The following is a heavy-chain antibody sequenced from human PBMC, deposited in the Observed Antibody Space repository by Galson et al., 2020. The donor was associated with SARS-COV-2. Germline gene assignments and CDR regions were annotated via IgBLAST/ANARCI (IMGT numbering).Heavy chain of an antibody. V-gene: IGHV5-51*01. J-gene: IGHJ6*03. Sequence: GESLKISCKGSGYSFTSYWIGWVRQMPGKGLEWMGIIYPGDSDTRYSPSFQGQVTISADKSISTAYLQWSSLKASDTAMYYCARLHVDTAMAAYYYYYCYMDVWGKGTTVTVSS. CDR3: ARLHVDTAMAAYYYYYCYMDV. CDR1: GYSFTSYW. CDR2: IYPGDSDT. D-gene: IGHD5-18*01.